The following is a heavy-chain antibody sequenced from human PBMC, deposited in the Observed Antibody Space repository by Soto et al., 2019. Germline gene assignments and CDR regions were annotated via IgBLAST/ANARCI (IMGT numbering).Heavy chain of an antibody. CDR2: IYYSGST. Sequence: QVQLQESGPGLVKPSETLSLSSTVSGGSVSSGSYYWSWIRQPPGKGLEWIGYIYYSGSTNYNPSLKSRVTISVDTSKNQFSLKLSSVTAADTAVYYCARDAMVRGVINWGQRTLVTVSS. CDR3: ARDAMVRGVIN. CDR1: GGSVSSGSYY. D-gene: IGHD3-10*01. V-gene: IGHV4-61*01. J-gene: IGHJ4*02.